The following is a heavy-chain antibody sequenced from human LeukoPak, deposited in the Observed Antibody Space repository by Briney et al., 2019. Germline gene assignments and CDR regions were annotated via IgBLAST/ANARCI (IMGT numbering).Heavy chain of an antibody. V-gene: IGHV1-69*05. Sequence: SVKVSCKASGGTFSSYAISWVRQAPGQGLEWMGGIIPIFGTANYAQKFQGRVTMTTDTLATTAYMELRSLRSDDTAVYYCARDLERYYDLEGRSGYWGQGTLVTVSS. J-gene: IGHJ4*02. D-gene: IGHD3-3*01. CDR3: ARDLERYYDLEGRSGY. CDR2: IIPIFGTA. CDR1: GGTFSSYA.